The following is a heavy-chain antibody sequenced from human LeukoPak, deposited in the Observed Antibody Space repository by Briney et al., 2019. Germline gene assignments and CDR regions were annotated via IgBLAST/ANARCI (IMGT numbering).Heavy chain of an antibody. CDR2: IVVGSGNT. CDR3: AAETEDYDSSGSGMDV. CDR1: GFTFTSSA. Sequence: SVKVSRKASGFTFTSSAVQWVRQARGQRLEWIGWIVVGSGNTNYAQKFQERVTITRDMSTSTAYMELSSLRSEDTAVYYCAAETEDYDSSGSGMDVWGQGTTVTVSS. V-gene: IGHV1-58*01. J-gene: IGHJ6*02. D-gene: IGHD3-22*01.